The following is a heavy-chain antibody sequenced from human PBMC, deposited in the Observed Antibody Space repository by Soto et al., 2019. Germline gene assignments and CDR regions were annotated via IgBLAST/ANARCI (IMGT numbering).Heavy chain of an antibody. CDR3: ARDLEKGDRRAGFGY. V-gene: IGHV1-2*02. CDR2: INPKRVGT. Sequence: ASVKVSCKASGYTVTVYYMHWVRQASGQGLEWTGWINPKRVGTMYPQKFQGRVTMTWDTSISTAYMALTRLGSDDTAVYYRARDLEKGDRRAGFGYGGQETLVTVSS. J-gene: IGHJ4*02. D-gene: IGHD1-1*01. CDR1: GYTVTVYY.